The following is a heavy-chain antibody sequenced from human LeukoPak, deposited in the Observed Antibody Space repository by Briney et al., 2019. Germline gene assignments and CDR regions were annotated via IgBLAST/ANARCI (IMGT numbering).Heavy chain of an antibody. CDR3: ARDDDDFWSGYLDY. CDR2: IKQDGSEK. J-gene: IGHJ4*02. D-gene: IGHD3-3*01. Sequence: PGGSLRLSCAASGFTFSSYWMSWVRQAPGKGLEWVANIKQDGSEKYYVDSVKGRFTISRDNAKNSLYLQMNSLRAEDTAVYYCARDDDDFWSGYLDYWGQGTLVTVSS. V-gene: IGHV3-7*01. CDR1: GFTFSSYW.